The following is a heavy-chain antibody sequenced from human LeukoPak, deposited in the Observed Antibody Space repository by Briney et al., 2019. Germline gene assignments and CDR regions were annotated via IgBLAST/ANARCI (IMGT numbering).Heavy chain of an antibody. J-gene: IGHJ4*02. Sequence: SETLSLTCTVSGGSISSYYWSWIRQPAGKGLEWIGRIYTSGSTNYNPSLKSRATMSVDTSKNQFSLKLSSVTAADTAVYYCAREFTAPTDSSGYLLWGQGTLVTVSS. D-gene: IGHD3-22*01. CDR3: AREFTAPTDSSGYLL. V-gene: IGHV4-4*07. CDR1: GGSISSYY. CDR2: IYTSGST.